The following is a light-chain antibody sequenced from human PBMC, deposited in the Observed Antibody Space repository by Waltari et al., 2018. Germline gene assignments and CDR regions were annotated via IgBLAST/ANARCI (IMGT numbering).Light chain of an antibody. CDR1: PSLVHSDGKTY. CDR2: KVS. Sequence: DVVMTQSPLSLPVIPGQPASISCMSRPSLVHSDGKTYLMWFQQRPGQSPRRLIYKVSNRESGVPDRFSGSGSDTDFTLKISRVEADDVGVYYCMQGTHWPYTFGQGTRLDI. V-gene: IGKV2-30*02. J-gene: IGKJ2*01. CDR3: MQGTHWPYT.